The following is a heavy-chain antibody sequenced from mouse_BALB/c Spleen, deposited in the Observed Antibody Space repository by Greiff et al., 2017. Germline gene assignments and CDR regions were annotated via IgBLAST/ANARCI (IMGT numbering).Heavy chain of an antibody. D-gene: IGHD2-4*01. CDR1: GYSITSGYY. J-gene: IGHJ1*01. CDR2: ISYDGSN. V-gene: IGHV3-6*02. Sequence: EVKLVESGPGLVKPSQSLSLTCSVTGYSITSGYYWNWIRQFPGNKLEWMGYISYDGSNNYNPSLKNRISITRDTSKNQFFLKLNSVTTEDTATYYCARLITTGYWYFDVWGAGTTVTVSS. CDR3: ARLITTGYWYFDV.